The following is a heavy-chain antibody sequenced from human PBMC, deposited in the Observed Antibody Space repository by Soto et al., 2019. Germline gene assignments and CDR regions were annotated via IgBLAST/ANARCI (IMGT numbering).Heavy chain of an antibody. J-gene: IGHJ4*02. CDR3: ARVKVSYFHPGELAY. Sequence: PGGSLILSCAASGFTFSSYAMHWVRQAPGKGLEWVAVISYDGSNKYYADSVKGRFTISRDNSKNTLYLQMNSLRAEDTAVYYCARVKVSYFHPGELAYWGQGTLVPVS. V-gene: IGHV3-30-3*01. CDR2: ISYDGSNK. D-gene: IGHD2-8*01. CDR1: GFTFSSYA.